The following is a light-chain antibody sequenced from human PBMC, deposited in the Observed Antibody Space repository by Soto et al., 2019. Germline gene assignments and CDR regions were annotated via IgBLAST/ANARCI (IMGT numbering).Light chain of an antibody. Sequence: DIVLTQSPGTLSLSPGETATLSCRASQSLAGNYLAWYQQKPGQAPRLLISGASSRATGIPDRFSGGGSGTDFTLTISGLEPEDFAVYYCQQYVSKTTFGPGTKVDIK. CDR1: QSLAGNY. J-gene: IGKJ3*01. V-gene: IGKV3-20*01. CDR3: QQYVSKTT. CDR2: GAS.